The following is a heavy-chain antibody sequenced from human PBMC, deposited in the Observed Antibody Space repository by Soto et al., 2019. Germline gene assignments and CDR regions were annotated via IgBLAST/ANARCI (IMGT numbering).Heavy chain of an antibody. CDR2: ISTSSSTI. Sequence: EVQLVESGGGLVQPGGFLRLSCAASGFTFSNYDMNWVRQAPGKGLEWVSYISTSSSTIYYADSVKGRFSSSRDKAKDSLYLPMNSLRYKDTAVYYCAREKGGSPYFWGQGTLVTVSS. D-gene: IGHD3-16*01. CDR3: AREKGGSPYF. CDR1: GFTFSNYD. V-gene: IGHV3-48*02. J-gene: IGHJ4*02.